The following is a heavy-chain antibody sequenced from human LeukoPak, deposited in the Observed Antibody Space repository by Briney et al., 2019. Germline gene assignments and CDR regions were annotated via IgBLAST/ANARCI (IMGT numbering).Heavy chain of an antibody. CDR3: AKDIGSYYDY. CDR2: IQYDGSKK. CDR1: GFTFSSNG. Sequence: GGSLRLSCVASGFTFSSNGMHWVRQAPGKGLEWVTFIQYDGSKKYYADSVKGRFTISRDNSKNTLYLEVNSLRAEDTAVYYCAKDIGSYYDYWGQGILVTVSS. V-gene: IGHV3-30*02. D-gene: IGHD3-10*01. J-gene: IGHJ4*02.